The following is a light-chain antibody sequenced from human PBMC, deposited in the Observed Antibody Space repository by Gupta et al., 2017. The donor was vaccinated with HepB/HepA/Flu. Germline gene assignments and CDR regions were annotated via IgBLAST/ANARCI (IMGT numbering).Light chain of an antibody. CDR1: QTISNY. Sequence: DIQLTQSPASLSASVGDRVTISCRASQTISNYLNWYQQKPEKATKVLIYAATTVQSGVPTRISGSGCGTDFTLTSNRLQDEDVGNYYRQQSNQTRSFGQGTKVEIK. V-gene: IGKV1-39*01. CDR2: AAT. CDR3: QQSNQTRS. J-gene: IGKJ1*01.